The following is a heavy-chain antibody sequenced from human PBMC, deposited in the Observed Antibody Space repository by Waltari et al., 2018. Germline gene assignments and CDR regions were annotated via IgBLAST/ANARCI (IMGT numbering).Heavy chain of an antibody. V-gene: IGHV1-46*01. D-gene: IGHD6-6*01. Sequence: SYAQKFQGRVTMTRDTSTSTVYMELSSLRSEDTAGYYCARERPPMIAALTGYYYGMDVWGQGTTVTVSS. CDR3: ARERPPMIAALTGYYYGMDV. J-gene: IGHJ6*02.